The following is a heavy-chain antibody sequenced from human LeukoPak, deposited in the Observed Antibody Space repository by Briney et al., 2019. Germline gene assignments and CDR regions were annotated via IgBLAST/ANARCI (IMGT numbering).Heavy chain of an antibody. D-gene: IGHD1-1*01. CDR3: ARGRLERRVGFFY. CDR1: GYTFTGYY. J-gene: IGHJ4*02. CDR2: INPNSGGT. V-gene: IGHV1-2*02. Sequence: ASVKVSCKASGYTFTGYYMHWVRQAPGQGLEWMGWINPNSGGTNYAQKFQGRVTMTGDTSISTAYMELSRLRSDDTAVYYCARGRLERRVGFFYWGQGTLVTVSS.